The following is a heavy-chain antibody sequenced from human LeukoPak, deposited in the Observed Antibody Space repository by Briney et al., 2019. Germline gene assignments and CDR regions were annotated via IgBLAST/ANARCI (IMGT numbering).Heavy chain of an antibody. D-gene: IGHD2-8*01. V-gene: IGHV4-61*02. CDR2: IYTSGST. J-gene: IGHJ4*02. Sequence: SETLSLTCTVSGGSISSGSYYWSWIRQPAGKGLEWIGRIYTSGSTSYNPSLKSRVTISIDTSKNQFSLKLSSVTAADTAVYYCARDNGWPYYFDYWGQGTLVTVSS. CDR3: ARDNGWPYYFDY. CDR1: GGSISSGSYY.